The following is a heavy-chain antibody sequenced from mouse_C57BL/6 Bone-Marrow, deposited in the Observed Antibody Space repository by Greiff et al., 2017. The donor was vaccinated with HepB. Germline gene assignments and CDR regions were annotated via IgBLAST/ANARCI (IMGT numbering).Heavy chain of an antibody. CDR2: INYDGSST. Sequence: EVQLQESEGGLVQPGSSMKLSCTASGFTFSDYYMAWVRQVPEKGLEWVANINYDGSSTYYLDSLKSRFIISRDNAKNILYLQMSSLKSEDTATYYCARDGYYGYYAMDYWGQGTSVTVSS. CDR3: ARDGYYGYYAMDY. CDR1: GFTFSDYY. J-gene: IGHJ4*01. D-gene: IGHD2-3*01. V-gene: IGHV5-16*01.